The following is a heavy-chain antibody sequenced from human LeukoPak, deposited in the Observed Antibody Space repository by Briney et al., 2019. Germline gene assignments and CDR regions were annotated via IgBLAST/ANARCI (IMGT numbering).Heavy chain of an antibody. CDR2: INPRGDGT. V-gene: IGHV1-46*01. CDR1: GYTFTSYY. J-gene: IGHJ4*02. Sequence: ASVKVSCKASGYTFTSYYMHWVRQAPGQGLEWVGIINPRGDGTNYAQKFQGRVTMTRDTSTSTVYMELGSLRSEDTAVYFCARELRAGVGATDYWGQGTLVTVSS. CDR3: ARELRAGVGATDY. D-gene: IGHD1-26*01.